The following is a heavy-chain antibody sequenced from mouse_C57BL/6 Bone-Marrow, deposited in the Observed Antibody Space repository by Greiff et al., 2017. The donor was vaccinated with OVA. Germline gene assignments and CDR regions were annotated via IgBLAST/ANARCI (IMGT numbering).Heavy chain of an antibody. CDR1: GYTFTSYG. V-gene: IGHV1-81*01. D-gene: IGHD1-1*01. Sequence: VKLVESGAELARPGASVKLSCKASGYTFTSYGISWVKQRTGQGLEWIGAIYPRSGNTYYNEKFKGKATLTADKSSSTAYMELRSLTSEDSAVYFCAVLRWFAYWGQGTLVTVSA. CDR2: IYPRSGNT. CDR3: AVLRWFAY. J-gene: IGHJ3*01.